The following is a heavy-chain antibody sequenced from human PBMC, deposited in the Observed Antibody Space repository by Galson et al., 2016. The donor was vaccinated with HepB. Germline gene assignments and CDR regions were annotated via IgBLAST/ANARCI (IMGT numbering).Heavy chain of an antibody. J-gene: IGHJ5*02. Sequence: SLRLSCAASGFTFSSYAMSWVRQAPGKGLEWISAISGSGGGTYYADSVKGRFTISRDNSMNTLYLQMNSLRAEDTAIYYCTKDQLIVIVPAAGNWFDPWGQGTLVTVSS. D-gene: IGHD2-2*01. CDR2: ISGSGGGT. CDR3: TKDQLIVIVPAAGNWFDP. CDR1: GFTFSSYA. V-gene: IGHV3-23*01.